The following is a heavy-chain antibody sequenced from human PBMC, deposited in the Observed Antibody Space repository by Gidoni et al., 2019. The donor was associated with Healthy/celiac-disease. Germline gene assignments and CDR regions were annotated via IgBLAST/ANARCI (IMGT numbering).Heavy chain of an antibody. Sequence: QLQLQESGPGLVKPSATLSLTCTVSVGSISSSSYYWGWIRQPPGKGLEWIGSIYYSGSTYYNPSLKSRVTISVDTSKNQFSLKLSSVTAADTAVYYCARALEFAFDIWGQGTMVTVSS. V-gene: IGHV4-39*07. J-gene: IGHJ3*02. CDR3: ARALEFAFDI. CDR1: VGSISSSSYY. D-gene: IGHD3-10*01. CDR2: IYYSGST.